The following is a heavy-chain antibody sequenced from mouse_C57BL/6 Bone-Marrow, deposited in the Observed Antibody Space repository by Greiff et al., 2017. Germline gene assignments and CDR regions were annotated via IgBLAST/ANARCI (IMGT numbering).Heavy chain of an antibody. CDR1: GFSLTSYG. D-gene: IGHD2-4*01. CDR2: IWSGGST. V-gene: IGHV2-2*01. Sequence: VQLVESGPGLVQPSQSLSITCTVSGFSLTSYGVHWVRQSPGKGLEWLGVIWSGGSTDYNAAFISRLSISKDNSKSQVFFKMNSLQADDTAIYYCARKGLRRFAYWGQGTLVTVSA. J-gene: IGHJ3*01. CDR3: ARKGLRRFAY.